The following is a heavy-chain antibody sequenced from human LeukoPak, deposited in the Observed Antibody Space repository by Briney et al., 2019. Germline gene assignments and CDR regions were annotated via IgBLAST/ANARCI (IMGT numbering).Heavy chain of an antibody. Sequence: SETLSLTCTVSGGSISSDDYYWTWIRQPPGKGLEWIGYIYYTGSTYDNPSLKSRLTMSVDTSKNQFSLKLTSVTAADTAGYYCARHAEESFDAFDIWGQGTMVTVSS. V-gene: IGHV4-30-4*01. CDR1: GGSISSDDYY. CDR2: IYYTGST. CDR3: ARHAEESFDAFDI. J-gene: IGHJ3*02. D-gene: IGHD1-26*01.